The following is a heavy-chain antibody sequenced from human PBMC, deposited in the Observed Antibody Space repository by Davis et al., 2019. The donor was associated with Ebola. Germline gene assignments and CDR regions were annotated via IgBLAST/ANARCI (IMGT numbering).Heavy chain of an antibody. Sequence: PGGSLRLSCTASGFTFGDYAMSWFRQAPGKGLEWVGFIRSKAYGGTTEYAASVKGRFTISRDDSKSIAYLQMNSLKTEDTAVYYCTRACGKYCSGGSSRSAAFDIWGQGTMVTVSS. J-gene: IGHJ3*02. CDR2: IRSKAYGGTT. V-gene: IGHV3-49*03. CDR3: TRACGKYCSGGSSRSAAFDI. CDR1: GFTFGDYA. D-gene: IGHD2-15*01.